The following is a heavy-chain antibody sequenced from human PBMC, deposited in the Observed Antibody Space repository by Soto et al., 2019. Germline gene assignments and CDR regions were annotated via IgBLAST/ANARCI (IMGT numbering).Heavy chain of an antibody. V-gene: IGHV1-3*05. D-gene: IGHD3-16*01. J-gene: IGHJ2*01. CDR3: ARGPTFGYFDL. Sequence: QVQLVQSGAEEKKPGASVKVSCKASGYTFTSYAMHWVRQAPGQRLEWMGWINAGNGNTKYSQKFQGRVTITRDTAASTAYMELSSLRSEDTAVYYCARGPTFGYFDLWGRGTLVTVSS. CDR2: INAGNGNT. CDR1: GYTFTSYA.